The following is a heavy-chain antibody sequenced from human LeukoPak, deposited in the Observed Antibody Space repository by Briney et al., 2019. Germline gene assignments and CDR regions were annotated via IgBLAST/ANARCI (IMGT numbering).Heavy chain of an antibody. CDR3: ARDHNYAFDN. CDR2: IGISSGNT. CDR1: GFTFSAHG. Sequence: GGSLRLSCAASGFTFSAHGMHWVRQAPGKGLEWISYIGISSGNTKYADSVRGRFTISADNAKNSLYLQMNSLRVEDTAVYYCARDHNYAFDNWGQGTLVSVSS. V-gene: IGHV3-48*04. J-gene: IGHJ4*02. D-gene: IGHD1-1*01.